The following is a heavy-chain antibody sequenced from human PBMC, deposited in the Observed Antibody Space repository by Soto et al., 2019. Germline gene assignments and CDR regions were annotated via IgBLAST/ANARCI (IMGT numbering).Heavy chain of an antibody. D-gene: IGHD5-12*01. Sequence: ESLALACADHGGSLSGYYWSWIRQPPGKGLEWIGEINHSGSTNYNPSLKSRVTISVDTSKKQFSLKLSSVNAAETAVYYCARGRRVATIFVVYYYYGMDVWGQGTTVTVSS. CDR2: INHSGST. CDR1: GGSLSGYY. V-gene: IGHV4-34*01. CDR3: ARGRRVATIFVVYYYYGMDV. J-gene: IGHJ6*02.